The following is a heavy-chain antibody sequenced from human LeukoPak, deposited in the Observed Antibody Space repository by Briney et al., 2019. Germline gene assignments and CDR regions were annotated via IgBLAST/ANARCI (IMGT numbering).Heavy chain of an antibody. CDR3: ARLWLPHWFDP. CDR1: GGSISSSSYY. J-gene: IGHJ5*02. V-gene: IGHV4-39*01. D-gene: IGHD5-12*01. CDR2: IYYSGST. Sequence: PSETLSLTWTVSGGSISSSSYYWGWIRQPPGKGLEWIGTIYYSGSTYYNLSLKSRVTISVDTSKNQFSLRLSSVTAADTAVYYCARLWLPHWFDPWGQGTLVTVSS.